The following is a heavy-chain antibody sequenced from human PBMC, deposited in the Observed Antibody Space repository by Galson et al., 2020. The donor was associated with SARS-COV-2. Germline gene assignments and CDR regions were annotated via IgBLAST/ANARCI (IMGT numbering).Heavy chain of an antibody. Sequence: ASVKVSCKVSGYTLTELSMHWVRQAPGKGLEWMGGFDSEDGETIYAQKFQGRVTMTEDTSTDTAYMELSSLRSEDTAVYYCATSAAIRRENWFDPWGQGTLVTVSS. CDR2: FDSEDGET. V-gene: IGHV1-24*01. D-gene: IGHD2-2*01. J-gene: IGHJ5*02. CDR1: GYTLTELS. CDR3: ATSAAIRRENWFDP.